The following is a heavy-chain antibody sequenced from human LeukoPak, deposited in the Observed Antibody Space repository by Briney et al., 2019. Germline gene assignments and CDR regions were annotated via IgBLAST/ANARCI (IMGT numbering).Heavy chain of an antibody. CDR1: GFTFSNYI. J-gene: IGHJ4*02. Sequence: GGSLRLSCAASGFTFSNYIINWVRQAPGKGLEWVSSISSSGSYINYADSVKGRFTISRDNAKNSLYLQMNSLRAEDTAVYHCARGGAMVRGVSPLDYWGQGSLVTVSS. V-gene: IGHV3-21*01. CDR2: ISSSGSYI. CDR3: ARGGAMVRGVSPLDY. D-gene: IGHD3-10*01.